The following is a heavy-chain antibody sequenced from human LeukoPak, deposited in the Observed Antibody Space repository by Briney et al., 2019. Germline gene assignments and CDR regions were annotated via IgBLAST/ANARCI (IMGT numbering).Heavy chain of an antibody. V-gene: IGHV3-64*04. Sequence: GGSLRLSCSASGFTFSNYAMHWVRQAPGKGLEYVSAINSNGGSTYYADSVKGRFTISRDNSKNTLYLQMNSLRAEDTAVYYCARDGFSSGYPYDAFDIWGQGTMVTVSS. D-gene: IGHD3-22*01. CDR2: INSNGGST. J-gene: IGHJ3*02. CDR3: ARDGFSSGYPYDAFDI. CDR1: GFTFSNYA.